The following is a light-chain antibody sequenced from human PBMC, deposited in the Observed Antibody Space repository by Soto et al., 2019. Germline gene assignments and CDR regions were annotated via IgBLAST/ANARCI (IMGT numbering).Light chain of an antibody. CDR1: GSNVGGSYD. CDR3: QSYDNILSGPL. Sequence: QSVLTQPPSVSGAPGQTITMSCTGSGSNVGGSYDVHWYQVLPGAGPRLLIYKNNNRPSGVPDRFSGSKSGTSASLAITGLRAEDEADYYCQSYDNILSGPLFGGGTKVTVL. J-gene: IGLJ3*02. V-gene: IGLV1-40*01. CDR2: KNN.